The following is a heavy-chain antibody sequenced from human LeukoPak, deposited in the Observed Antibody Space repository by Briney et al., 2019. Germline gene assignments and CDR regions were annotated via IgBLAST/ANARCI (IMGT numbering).Heavy chain of an antibody. CDR1: GYSISSGYY. D-gene: IGHD3-3*01. J-gene: IGHJ4*02. CDR3: ARRTTSFGVVTKYYFDY. Sequence: PSETLSLTXTVSGYSISSGYYWGWIRQPPGKGLEWIGSIYHSGSTYYNPSLESRVTISVDTSKNQFSLELSSVTAADTAVYYCARRTTSFGVVTKYYFDYWGQGTLVTVSS. V-gene: IGHV4-38-2*02. CDR2: IYHSGST.